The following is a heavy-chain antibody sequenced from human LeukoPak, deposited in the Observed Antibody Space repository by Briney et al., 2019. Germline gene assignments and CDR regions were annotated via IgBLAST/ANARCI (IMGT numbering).Heavy chain of an antibody. Sequence: SQTLSLTCTVSGGSISSGDYYWSWILQPPGKGLEWIGSIYYSGSTYYNPSLKSRVTISGDTSKNQFSLKLSSVTAADTAIYYCAKTTVTRVDSFDIWGQGTVVTVSS. CDR3: AKTTVTRVDSFDI. J-gene: IGHJ3*02. CDR2: IYYSGST. D-gene: IGHD4-17*01. CDR1: GGSISSGDYY. V-gene: IGHV4-39*01.